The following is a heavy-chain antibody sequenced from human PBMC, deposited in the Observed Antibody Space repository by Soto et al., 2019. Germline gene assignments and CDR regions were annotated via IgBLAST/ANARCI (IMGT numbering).Heavy chain of an antibody. CDR1: GFTFSSHS. CDR3: APHSGYYDY. Sequence: EVQLVESGGGLVQPGGSLRLSCAASGFTFSSHSMNWVRQAPGKGLEWVSYISSSSSTIYYADSVKGRFTISRDNAKNSLYLQMNSLRAEDTAVYYCAPHSGYYDYWGQGTLVTVSS. CDR2: ISSSSSTI. V-gene: IGHV3-48*01. J-gene: IGHJ4*02. D-gene: IGHD3-22*01.